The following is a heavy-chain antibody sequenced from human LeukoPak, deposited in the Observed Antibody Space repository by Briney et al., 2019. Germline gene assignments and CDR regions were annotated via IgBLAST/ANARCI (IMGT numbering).Heavy chain of an antibody. CDR3: ARVQWFGDHYYFDY. CDR1: GGSISSGDYY. D-gene: IGHD3-10*01. Sequence: SQTLSLTCTVSGGSISSGDYYWSWIRQPAGKGLEWIGRIYTSGSTNYNPSLKSRVTMSVDTSKNQFSLKLSSVTAADTAVYYCARVQWFGDHYYFDYWGQGTLVTVSS. CDR2: IYTSGST. J-gene: IGHJ4*02. V-gene: IGHV4-61*02.